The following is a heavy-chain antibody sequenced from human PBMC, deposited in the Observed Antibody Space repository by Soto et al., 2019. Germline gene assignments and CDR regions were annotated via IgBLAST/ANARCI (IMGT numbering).Heavy chain of an antibody. J-gene: IGHJ6*02. CDR3: ARDIISVIGGEIYYYFGMDV. D-gene: IGHD3-16*01. Sequence: SETLSLTCAVNAGSLREYYWSWLRQPPGKGLEWIGEINPSGTTHYNPSLKRRINISIDTSKNQFSLNLTSVTAADTATYYCARDIISVIGGEIYYYFGMDVWGQGTTVTVSS. CDR2: INPSGTT. CDR1: AGSLREYY. V-gene: IGHV4-34*01.